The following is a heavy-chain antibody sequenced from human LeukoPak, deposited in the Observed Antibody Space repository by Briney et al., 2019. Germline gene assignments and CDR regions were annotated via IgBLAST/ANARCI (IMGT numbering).Heavy chain of an antibody. J-gene: IGHJ5*02. Sequence: PSETLSLTCTVSGGSISSDYWSWIRQPPGKGLEWIGYIDYSGNTNYNPSLKSRVTISVDTSKNQLSLKLSSVTAADTAVYYCVTSAGTIYTWFDPWGQGTLVTVSS. D-gene: IGHD1-1*01. CDR1: GGSISSDY. CDR3: VTSAGTIYTWFDP. V-gene: IGHV4-59*01. CDR2: IDYSGNT.